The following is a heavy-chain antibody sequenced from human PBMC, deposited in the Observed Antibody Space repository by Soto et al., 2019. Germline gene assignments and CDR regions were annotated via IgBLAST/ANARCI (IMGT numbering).Heavy chain of an antibody. V-gene: IGHV3-74*01. D-gene: IGHD2-8*01. Sequence: DVQLVESGGGLVQPGGSLRLSCAASGFTFSHYWMHWVRQAPGKGLVWVSRINNDGSSTDYADSVKGRFTISRDNAKNTLYLQMNSLRVEDSAMYYCARDTNGLSYWGQGTLVTVSS. J-gene: IGHJ4*02. CDR2: INNDGSST. CDR3: ARDTNGLSY. CDR1: GFTFSHYW.